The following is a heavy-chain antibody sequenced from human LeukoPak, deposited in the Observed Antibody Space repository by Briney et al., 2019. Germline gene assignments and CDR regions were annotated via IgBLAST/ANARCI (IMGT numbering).Heavy chain of an antibody. CDR3: ASLRGTTAYYFDY. Sequence: GGSLRLSCAASGFTFSSYGMHWVRQAPGKGLEWVAVISYDGSNKYYADSVKGRFTISRDNSKNTLYLQMNSLRAEDTAVYYCASLRGTTAYYFDYWGQGTLVTVSS. CDR1: GFTFSSYG. J-gene: IGHJ4*02. D-gene: IGHD4-11*01. V-gene: IGHV3-30*03. CDR2: ISYDGSNK.